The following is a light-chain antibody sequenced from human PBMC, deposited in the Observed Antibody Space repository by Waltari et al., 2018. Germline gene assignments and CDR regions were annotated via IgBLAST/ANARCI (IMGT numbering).Light chain of an antibody. Sequence: QSVLTQPPSVSGAPGQRVTISCTGSSSKLGAGYDVHRYQQLPGTAPKLLIYGNSNRPSGVPDRFSGSKSGTSASLAITGLQAEDEADYYCQSYDSSLSGFVVFGGGTKLTVL. CDR3: QSYDSSLSGFVV. CDR1: SSKLGAGYD. V-gene: IGLV1-40*01. CDR2: GNS. J-gene: IGLJ2*01.